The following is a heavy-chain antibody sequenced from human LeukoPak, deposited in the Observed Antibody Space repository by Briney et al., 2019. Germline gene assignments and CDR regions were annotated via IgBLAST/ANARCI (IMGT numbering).Heavy chain of an antibody. CDR1: GFSFSRSW. J-gene: IGHJ4*02. V-gene: IGHV3-7*01. Sequence: PGGSLRLSCVASGFSFSRSWVSWVRQAPGKGLEWVANIKLDGSEKHYLDSVEGRFIISRDNAKNSLHLQMNNLRAEDTAEYYCVRDGPFGSGTFGYWAQGTLVSVSS. CDR3: VRDGPFGSGTFGY. CDR2: IKLDGSEK. D-gene: IGHD3-10*01.